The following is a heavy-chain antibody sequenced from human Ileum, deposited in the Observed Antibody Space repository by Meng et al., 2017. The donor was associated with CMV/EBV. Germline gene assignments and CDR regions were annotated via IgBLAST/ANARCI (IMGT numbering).Heavy chain of an antibody. J-gene: IGHJ4*02. CDR1: GFTFSDHY. V-gene: IGHV3-72*01. Sequence: GESLKISCAASGFTFSDHYMDWVRKAPGKGLEWVGRIRHKASSYTTLYAASVEGRLPVSRDDSKNSVYLQMNSLKTEYTAVYYCARVSRGLPGQTTFDYWGQGTLVTVSS. D-gene: IGHD3-22*01. CDR2: IRHKASSYTT. CDR3: ARVSRGLPGQTTFDY.